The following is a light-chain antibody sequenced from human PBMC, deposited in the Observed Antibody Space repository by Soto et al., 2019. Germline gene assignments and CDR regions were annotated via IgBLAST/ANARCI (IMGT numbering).Light chain of an antibody. Sequence: DIQVTQSPSSLSASVGDRVTITCRASQSISRHLNWYQQKPGKAPKLLINIASSLQSGVPSRFSGSGSGTDFTLTNSNVQPEDFATYYCQQTYSTPQPFGQGTRLEIK. J-gene: IGKJ5*01. CDR3: QQTYSTPQP. V-gene: IGKV1-39*01. CDR1: QSISRH. CDR2: IAS.